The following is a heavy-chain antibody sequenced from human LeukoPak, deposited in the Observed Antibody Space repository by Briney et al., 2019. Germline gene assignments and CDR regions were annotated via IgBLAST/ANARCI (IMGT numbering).Heavy chain of an antibody. CDR3: ASTGGYGSGTYDYYYFGMDV. Sequence: GGSLRLSCAASGFTFSSYEMNWVRQAPGKGLEWVAYITSSGRIIYYADSVKGRFAISRDNAKNSLYLQMNSLRAEDTAVYYCASTGGYGSGTYDYYYFGMDVWGQGTTVTVSS. V-gene: IGHV3-48*03. D-gene: IGHD3-10*01. CDR1: GFTFSSYE. J-gene: IGHJ6*02. CDR2: ITSSGRII.